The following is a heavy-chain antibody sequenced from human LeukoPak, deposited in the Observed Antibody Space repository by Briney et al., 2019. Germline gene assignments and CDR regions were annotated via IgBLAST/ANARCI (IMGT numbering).Heavy chain of an antibody. J-gene: IGHJ5*02. CDR2: IYYSGST. CDR1: GGSISSYY. CDR3: ARDIAAAGTPGDWFDP. V-gene: IGHV4-59*01. D-gene: IGHD6-13*01. Sequence: SETLSLTCTVSGGSISSYYWSWIRQPPGKGLEWIGYIYYSGSTNYNPSLKSRVTISVDTSKNPFSLKLSSVTAADTAVYYCARDIAAAGTPGDWFDPWGQGTLVTVSS.